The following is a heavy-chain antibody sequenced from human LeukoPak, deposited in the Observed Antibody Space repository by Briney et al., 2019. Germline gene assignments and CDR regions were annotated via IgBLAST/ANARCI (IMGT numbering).Heavy chain of an antibody. J-gene: IGHJ4*02. CDR2: ISAYNGYT. V-gene: IGHV1-18*01. CDR3: ARVGTGTRSFDY. Sequence: ASVKVSCKTSGYTFTTYDINWVRQAPGQGLEWMGRISAYNGYTKYGQKLQGRVTMTTDTSTNAAYMELRSLRSDDTAVYYCARVGTGTRSFDYWGQGTLVTVSS. CDR1: GYTFTTYD. D-gene: IGHD1/OR15-1a*01.